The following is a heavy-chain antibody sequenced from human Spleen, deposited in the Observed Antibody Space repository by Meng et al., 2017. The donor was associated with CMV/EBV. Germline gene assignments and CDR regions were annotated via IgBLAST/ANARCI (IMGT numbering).Heavy chain of an antibody. CDR3: ARKSGVVGATPLDY. Sequence: GESLKISCAASGFTFSTYGMHWVRQAPGKGLEWVAVISYDKTNKYYADSVKGRFTISRDNSKNTLYMQMNSLRVEDTAVYYCARKSGVVGATPLDYWGQGTLVTVSS. D-gene: IGHD1-26*01. J-gene: IGHJ4*02. CDR2: ISYDKTNK. CDR1: GFTFSTYG. V-gene: IGHV3-30-3*01.